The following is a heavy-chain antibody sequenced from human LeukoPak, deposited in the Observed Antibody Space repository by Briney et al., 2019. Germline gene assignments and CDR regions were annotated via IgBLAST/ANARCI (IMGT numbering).Heavy chain of an antibody. V-gene: IGHV7-4-1*02. D-gene: IGHD2-2*01. Sequence: GASVKVSCKASGYTFTTYAINWVRQAPGQGLEWIGWINTDTGKSTYAQDFTGQFVFSLDTSVTTAYLQISSLRAEDTAVYYCVGGGGRYCDSTTCYSVYYLDYWGQGTLVTVSS. CDR1: GYTFTTYA. CDR3: VGGGGRYCDSTTCYSVYYLDY. J-gene: IGHJ4*02. CDR2: INTDTGKS.